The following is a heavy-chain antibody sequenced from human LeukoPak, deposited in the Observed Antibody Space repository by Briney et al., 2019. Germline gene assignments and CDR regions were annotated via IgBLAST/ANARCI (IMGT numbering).Heavy chain of an antibody. CDR3: ARDSVVGGGLNSWFDP. D-gene: IGHD2-2*01. CDR2: INPSGGST. Sequence: ASVKVSCKASGYTFTSYYMHWVRQAPGQGLEWMGIINPSGGSTSYAQKFQGRVTMTRDTSTSTVYMELSSLRSEDTAVYYCARDSVVGGGLNSWFDPWGQGTLVTVSS. J-gene: IGHJ5*02. V-gene: IGHV1-46*01. CDR1: GYTFTSYY.